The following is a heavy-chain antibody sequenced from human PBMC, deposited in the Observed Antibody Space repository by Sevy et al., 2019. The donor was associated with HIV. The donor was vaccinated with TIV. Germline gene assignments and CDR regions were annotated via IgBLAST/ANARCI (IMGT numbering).Heavy chain of an antibody. CDR2: ISGSDST. Sequence: GGSLRLSCTASGFTFRTYAMSWVRQAPGKGRDWVSGKGLEWVSAISGSDSTYYADSVKGRFTISRDNSKNTVYLQMNSLRAEDTAVYYCAKWGDHDFWSSYSYFDYWGQGALVTVSS. CDR3: AKWGDHDFWSSYSYFDY. V-gene: IGHV3-23*01. CDR1: GFTFRTYA. D-gene: IGHD3-3*01. J-gene: IGHJ4*02.